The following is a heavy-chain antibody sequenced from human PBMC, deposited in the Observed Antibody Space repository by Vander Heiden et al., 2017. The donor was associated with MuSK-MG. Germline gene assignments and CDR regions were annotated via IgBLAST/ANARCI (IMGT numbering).Heavy chain of an antibody. CDR1: GFTFSSYG. J-gene: IGHJ4*02. CDR3: GRGYYDRSGYPDY. CDR2: ISYERSNK. D-gene: IGHD3-22*01. Sequence: QVQLVESGGGVVEPGRSLRLSCADSGFTFSSYGMHWVRKAPGKGLEWVAFISYERSNKSYAYSVKGRFTIARDNSQYTLYLQMNSLNADDTAGYYCGRGYYDRSGYPDYRVQGSL. V-gene: IGHV3-30*03.